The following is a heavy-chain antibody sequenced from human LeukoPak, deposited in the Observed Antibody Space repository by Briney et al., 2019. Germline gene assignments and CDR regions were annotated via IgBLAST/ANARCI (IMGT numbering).Heavy chain of an antibody. J-gene: IGHJ6*03. CDR3: ARDPADIVVRGWDYYYYYMDV. CDR2: INPNSGGT. V-gene: IGHV1-2*02. CDR1: GYTFTGYY. Sequence: VASVKVSCKASGYTFTGYYMHWVRQAPGQGLEWMGWINPNSGGTNYAQKFQGRVTMTRDTSISTAYMELSRLRSDDTAVYYCARDPADIVVRGWDYYYYYMDVWGKGTTVTVSS. D-gene: IGHD2-15*01.